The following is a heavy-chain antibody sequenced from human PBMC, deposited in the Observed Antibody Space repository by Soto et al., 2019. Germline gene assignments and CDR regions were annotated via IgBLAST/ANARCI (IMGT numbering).Heavy chain of an antibody. CDR1: GFSFNKYG. V-gene: IGHV3-30*18. CDR3: AKDRVIQLLPIWPDP. Sequence: GGSLRLSCGASGFSFNKYGMHWFRQAPGKGLEWVEYVSSDGSNQYYADSVKGRFTISRDNSKSTLFLQLDSLRVDDTAVYYCAKDRVIQLLPIWPDPWGQGTLVTVSS. D-gene: IGHD2-2*01. CDR2: VSSDGSNQ. J-gene: IGHJ5*02.